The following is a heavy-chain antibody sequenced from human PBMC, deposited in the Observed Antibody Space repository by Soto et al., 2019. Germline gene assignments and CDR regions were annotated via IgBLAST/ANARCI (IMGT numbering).Heavy chain of an antibody. V-gene: IGHV5-51*01. CDR3: ARFPRDCNKTSCYYADH. D-gene: IGHD3-22*01. Sequence: GESLKISCRGSGYDFNTNWFGRVRQLPGRGLEWVGIMYSGDSDTRLLPSLQGPFTLSADVTVSTAFLQWRSLKTSDSGMYFSARFPRDCNKTSCYYADHWGQGTLVTVSS. CDR1: GYDFNTNW. J-gene: IGHJ4*02. CDR2: MYSGDSDT.